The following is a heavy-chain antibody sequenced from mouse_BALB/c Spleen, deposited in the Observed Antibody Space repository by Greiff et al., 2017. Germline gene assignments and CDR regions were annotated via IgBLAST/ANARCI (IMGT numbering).Heavy chain of an antibody. V-gene: IGHV5-12-1*01. J-gene: IGHJ1*01. D-gene: IGHD2-1*01. CDR1: GFAFSSYD. CDR2: ISSGGGST. Sequence: EVQRVESGGGLVKPGGSLKLSCAASGFAFSSYDMSWVRQTPEKRLESVAYISSGGGSTYYPDTVKGRFTISRDNAKNTLYLQMSSLKSEDTAMYYCARHGSYYGNYVWYFDVWGAGTTVTVSS. CDR3: ARHGSYYGNYVWYFDV.